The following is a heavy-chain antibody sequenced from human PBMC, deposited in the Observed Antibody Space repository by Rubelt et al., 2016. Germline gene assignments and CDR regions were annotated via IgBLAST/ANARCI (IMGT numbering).Heavy chain of an antibody. CDR3: ARENHGRVDY. D-gene: IGHD1-14*01. V-gene: IGHV3-48*04. CDR2: ISSTSSSI. J-gene: IGHJ4*02. CDR1: GFTFSTYR. Sequence: SGFTFSTYRLNWVRQAPGKGLEWISYISSTSSSIYYADSVKGRFTTSRDNAKNSLYLQMNNLRTEDTGMYYCARENHGRVDYWGQGTLVTVSS.